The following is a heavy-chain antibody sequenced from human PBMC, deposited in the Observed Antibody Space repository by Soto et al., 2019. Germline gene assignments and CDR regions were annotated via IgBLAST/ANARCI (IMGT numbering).Heavy chain of an antibody. D-gene: IGHD4-17*01. V-gene: IGHV1-18*04. CDR2: ISAYNGNT. CDR1: GYTFTSYG. CDR3: ALTLYGERGGYDYFDY. Sequence: QVQLVQSGAEVKKPGASVKVSCKASGYTFTSYGISWVRQAPGQGLEWMGWISAYNGNTNYAQKLQGIVTMTTDTSTSRAEVELRSLRSGDTAVYYCALTLYGERGGYDYFDYWGQGTLVTVSS. J-gene: IGHJ4*02.